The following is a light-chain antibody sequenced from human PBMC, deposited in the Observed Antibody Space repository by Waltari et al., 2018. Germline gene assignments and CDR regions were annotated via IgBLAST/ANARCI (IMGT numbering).Light chain of an antibody. V-gene: IGKV3-20*01. CDR1: QSIGKY. J-gene: IGKJ1*01. Sequence: EIVSPQSPGTLSLSPGVRATLSCRASQSIGKYLVWYQQKPGQAPRLLMYAASTRATGIPDRFSGSGSGTDFSLTISRLEPEDFAVYYCQKYDRLPATFGQGTKVEIK. CDR3: QKYDRLPAT. CDR2: AAS.